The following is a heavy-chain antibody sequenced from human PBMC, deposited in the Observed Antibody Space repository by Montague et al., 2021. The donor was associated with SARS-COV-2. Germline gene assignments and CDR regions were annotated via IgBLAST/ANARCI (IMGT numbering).Heavy chain of an antibody. J-gene: IGHJ6*02. CDR2: ISYDGSNK. CDR1: GFTFSSYA. V-gene: IGHV3-30-3*01. Sequence: SLRLSCAASGFTFSSYAMHWVRQAPGKGLEWVAVISYDGSNKHYADSVKGRFTISRDNSKNTLYLQMNSLRAEDTAVYYCARTLLDYYGMDVWGQGTTVTVSS. CDR3: ARTLLDYYGMDV. D-gene: IGHD2/OR15-2a*01.